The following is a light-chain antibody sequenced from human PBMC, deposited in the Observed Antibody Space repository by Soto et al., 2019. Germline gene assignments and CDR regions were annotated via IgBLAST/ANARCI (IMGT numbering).Light chain of an antibody. V-gene: IGKV3-15*01. CDR1: QSVSRN. Sequence: EVVLTQSPATLSVSPGDRATLSCRASQSVSRNLAWYQQKPGQAPRLLIYGASTRATGVPARFSGSGSATEFTLSISSLQAEDSAVYYCHQYNNWPLGTFGPGTKVEIK. CDR3: HQYNNWPLGT. J-gene: IGKJ1*01. CDR2: GAS.